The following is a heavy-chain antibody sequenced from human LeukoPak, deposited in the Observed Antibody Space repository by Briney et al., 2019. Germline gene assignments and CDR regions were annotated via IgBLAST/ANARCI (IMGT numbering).Heavy chain of an antibody. D-gene: IGHD6-19*01. CDR2: INPNSGGT. Sequence: ASVKVSCKASGYTFTGYYMHWVRQAPGQGLEWMGWINPNSGGTNYAQKFQGRVTMTRDTSISTAYMELSRLRSDDTAVYYCARATRYSSGWDLNAFDIWGQGTMVTVSS. J-gene: IGHJ3*02. V-gene: IGHV1-2*02. CDR1: GYTFTGYY. CDR3: ARATRYSSGWDLNAFDI.